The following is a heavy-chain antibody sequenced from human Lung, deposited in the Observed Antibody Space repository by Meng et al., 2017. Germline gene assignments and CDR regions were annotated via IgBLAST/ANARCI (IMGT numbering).Heavy chain of an antibody. D-gene: IGHD3-9*01. CDR3: ARGHTRLAHAFDY. V-gene: IGHV4-34*01. CDR1: VGSFLNYD. CDR2: INYSGSS. Sequence: QGHLLESGQGLVRPAKPLSLPCFARVGSFLNYDWRGLWSPIGKGVEWIGEINYSGSSNYNPSLDSRATISVHTSQNNLSLQLSSVTPADSPVYYFARGHTRLAHAFDYWGQGTLVTVSS. J-gene: IGHJ4*02.